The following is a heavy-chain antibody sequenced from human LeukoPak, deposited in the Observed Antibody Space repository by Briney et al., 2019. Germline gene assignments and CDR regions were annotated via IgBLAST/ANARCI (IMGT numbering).Heavy chain of an antibody. CDR2: INPNGGIT. CDR3: ARTSGSSWFFDY. J-gene: IGHJ4*02. Sequence: GASVKVSCKASGYTFTSYGISWVRQAPGQGLEWMGIINPNGGITNYAQKFQGRVTMTRDMSTSTVYMELSSLRSEDTAVYYCARTSGSSWFFDYWGQGTLVTVSS. V-gene: IGHV1-46*01. CDR1: GYTFTSYG. D-gene: IGHD6-13*01.